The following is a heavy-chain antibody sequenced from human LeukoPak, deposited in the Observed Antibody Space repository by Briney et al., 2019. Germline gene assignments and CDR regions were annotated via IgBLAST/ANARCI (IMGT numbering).Heavy chain of an antibody. D-gene: IGHD4-17*01. CDR3: ARNYNGDYASQYSP. CDR2: INTATGDP. V-gene: IGHV7-4-1*02. Sequence: ASVKVSCKASGYTFTRYAMNWVRQAPGQGLEWMGWINTATGDPTYAQGFTGRFVFSLDTSVSTAYLQISSLKADDTAVYYCARNYNGDYASQYSPWGQGTLVTVSS. CDR1: GYTFTRYA. J-gene: IGHJ5*02.